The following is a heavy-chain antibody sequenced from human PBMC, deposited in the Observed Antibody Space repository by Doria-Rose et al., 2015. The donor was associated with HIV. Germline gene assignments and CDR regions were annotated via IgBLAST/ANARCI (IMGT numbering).Heavy chain of an antibody. CDR2: IKQDGSEK. CDR3: ARNLLEYYYDSSGFDF. Sequence: HPGGSLRLSCAASGSTFSSYWMGWVRQAPGKGLEWVANIKQDGSEKYYVDSVKGRFTISRDNAKNSLNLQMNSLRAEDTAVYYCARNLLEYYYDSSGFDFWGQGTLVTVSS. J-gene: IGHJ4*02. D-gene: IGHD3-22*01. V-gene: IGHV3-7*01. CDR1: GSTFSSYW.